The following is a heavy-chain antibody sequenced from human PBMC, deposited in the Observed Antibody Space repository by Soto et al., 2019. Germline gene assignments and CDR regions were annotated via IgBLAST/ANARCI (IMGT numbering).Heavy chain of an antibody. CDR2: ITSGSGGGT. CDR1: GFTFSSNA. D-gene: IGHD7-27*01. V-gene: IGHV3-23*01. CDR3: GKGTWGAFDI. Sequence: EVQLLESGRGLVQPGGSLRLSCVASGFTFSSNAMSWVRQAPGKGLESVSHITSGSGGGTYYADSVKGRFTISRDNAKNTLYMQMNSLRVEDTAVYYCGKGTWGAFDIWGHGTLVTVSS. J-gene: IGHJ3*02.